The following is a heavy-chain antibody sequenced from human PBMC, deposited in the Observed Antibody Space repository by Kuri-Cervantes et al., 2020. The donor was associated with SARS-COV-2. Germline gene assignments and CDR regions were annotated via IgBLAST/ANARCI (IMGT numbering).Heavy chain of an antibody. CDR3: TTTGEGVGIPNYDFWSGYLNYYYYYGMDV. CDR1: GFTFSSYW. D-gene: IGHD3-3*01. J-gene: IGHJ6*02. V-gene: IGHV3-74*01. CDR2: INTDGRST. Sequence: GESLKISCAASGFTFSSYWMHWVHQAPGKGLVWVSRINTDGRSTSYADSVKGRFTISRDNAKNTLYLLMNSLRAEDTAVYYCTTTGEGVGIPNYDFWSGYLNYYYYYGMDVWGQGTTVTVSS.